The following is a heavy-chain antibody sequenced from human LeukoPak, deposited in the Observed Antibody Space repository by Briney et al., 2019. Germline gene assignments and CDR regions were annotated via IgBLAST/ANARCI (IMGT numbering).Heavy chain of an antibody. Sequence: SETLSLTCAVYGGSFSGYYWSWIRQPPGKGLEWIGYIYYSGSPNYNPSLKSRVTLSVDTSKNQFSLKLSSVTAADTAVYYCARGGYYGSGNDFRFDPWGQGTLVTVSS. D-gene: IGHD3-10*01. CDR1: GGSFSGYY. J-gene: IGHJ5*02. CDR3: ARGGYYGSGNDFRFDP. V-gene: IGHV4-59*01. CDR2: IYYSGSP.